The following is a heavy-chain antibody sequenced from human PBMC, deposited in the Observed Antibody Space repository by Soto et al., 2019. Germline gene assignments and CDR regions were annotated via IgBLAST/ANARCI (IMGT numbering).Heavy chain of an antibody. Sequence: QVQLVKSGAEVRKPGSSVKVSCKASGDTFMYYAFTWVRQAPGQGPEWVGQAIPGFGTTNHAQKFQGRVTFTAYESTSTAYMELSSLRFEDTAVYFCARTYIAASRPTASDLWGQGTMVTVSS. V-gene: IGHV1-69*01. J-gene: IGHJ3*01. D-gene: IGHD6-13*01. CDR1: GDTFMYYA. CDR2: AIPGFGTT. CDR3: ARTYIAASRPTASDL.